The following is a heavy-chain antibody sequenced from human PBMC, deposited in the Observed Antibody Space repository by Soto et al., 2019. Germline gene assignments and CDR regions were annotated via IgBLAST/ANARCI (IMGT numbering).Heavy chain of an antibody. J-gene: IGHJ4*02. CDR2: IVVGSGNT. CDR1: GFTFTSSA. CDR3: AAETTDTAMATYYFDY. Sequence: SVKVSCKASGFTFTSSAVQWVRQARRQRLEWIGWIVVGSGNTNYAQKFQERVTITRDMSTSTAYMELSSLRSEDTAVYYCAAETTDTAMATYYFDYWGQGTLVTVSS. D-gene: IGHD5-18*01. V-gene: IGHV1-58*01.